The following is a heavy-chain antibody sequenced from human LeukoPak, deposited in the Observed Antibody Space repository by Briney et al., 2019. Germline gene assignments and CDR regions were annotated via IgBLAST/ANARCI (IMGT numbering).Heavy chain of an antibody. CDR3: ARDGHYSGNYDAFDI. Sequence: PGGSLRLSCAPSGFTFSNYGMHWVRQAPGKGLEWVAIIWYDGSNKYHADSVKGRFTISRDNSKNTLYLQMNSLRTEDTAVYYCARDGHYSGNYDAFDIWGQGTMVTVSS. D-gene: IGHD4-23*01. CDR2: IWYDGSNK. J-gene: IGHJ3*02. V-gene: IGHV3-33*01. CDR1: GFTFSNYG.